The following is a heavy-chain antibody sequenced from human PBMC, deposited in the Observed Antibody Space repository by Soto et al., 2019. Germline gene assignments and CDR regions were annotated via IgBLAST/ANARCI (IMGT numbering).Heavy chain of an antibody. D-gene: IGHD3-16*01. CDR3: ARLATTGGCDL. CDR2: TSYDGNNK. CDR1: GFRFQSFV. Sequence: QLQLVESGGGVVQPGASLRLSCAAAGFRFQSFVMHWVRQAPGKGLEWVAFTSYDGNNKDYGDSVKGRFTVSRDNSQNTLHLQMDFLRPEDTALYYCARLATTGGCDLWGQGTLVSVSS. V-gene: IGHV3-30*19. J-gene: IGHJ5*02.